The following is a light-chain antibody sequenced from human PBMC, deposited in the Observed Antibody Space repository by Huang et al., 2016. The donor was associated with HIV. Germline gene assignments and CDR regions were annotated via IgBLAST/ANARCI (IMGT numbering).Light chain of an antibody. CDR2: WAA. CDR1: QSVYSSSTSKDY. J-gene: IGKJ1*01. CDR3: QQYYSSPQT. V-gene: IGKV4-1*01. Sequence: DIIMTQSPDSLAVSLGERATLNCRSSQSVYSSSTSKDYMAWFQQKPGQPPRLPLFWAATREAGVPDRFTGSVSGTHFTLTIASLEAEDAAIYYCQQYYSSPQTFGQGTRVEVK.